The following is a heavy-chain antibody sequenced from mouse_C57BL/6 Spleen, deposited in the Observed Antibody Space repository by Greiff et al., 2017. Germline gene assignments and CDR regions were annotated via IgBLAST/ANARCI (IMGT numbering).Heavy chain of an antibody. D-gene: IGHD6-1*01. V-gene: IGHV1-15*01. Sequence: LVESGAELVRPGASVTLSCKASGYTFTDYEMHWVKQTPVHGLEWIGAIDPETGGTAYNQKFKGKAILTADKSSSTAYMELRSLTSEDSAVYYCTRRGLAWFAYWGQGTLVTVSA. J-gene: IGHJ3*01. CDR1: GYTFTDYE. CDR3: TRRGLAWFAY. CDR2: IDPETGGT.